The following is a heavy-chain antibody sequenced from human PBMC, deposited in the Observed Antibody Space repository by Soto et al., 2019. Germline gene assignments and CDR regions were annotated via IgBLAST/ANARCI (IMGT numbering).Heavy chain of an antibody. D-gene: IGHD1-26*01. Sequence: GGSLRLSCAASGFTFSSYGMHWVRQAPGKGLEWVAVISYDGSNKYYADSVKGRFTISRDNSKNTLYLQMNSLRAEDTAVYYCEKAHLVMSGSCHFDYWGQGTLVTVSS. J-gene: IGHJ4*02. V-gene: IGHV3-30*18. CDR3: EKAHLVMSGSCHFDY. CDR2: ISYDGSNK. CDR1: GFTFSSYG.